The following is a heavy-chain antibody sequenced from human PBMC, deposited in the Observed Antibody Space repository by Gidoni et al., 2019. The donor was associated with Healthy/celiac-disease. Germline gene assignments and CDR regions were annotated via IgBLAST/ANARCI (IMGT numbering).Heavy chain of an antibody. V-gene: IGHV4-34*01. CDR3: ASQGYDFWINYFDY. CDR1: GGSFSGYY. CDR2: INHSGST. J-gene: IGHJ4*02. Sequence: DTLSPTCAVNGGSFSGYYWSWIRQPPGKGLEWIVEINHSGSTNYNPSLKSRVTISVDTSKNQFSLKRSSVTAADTAVYYCASQGYDFWINYFDYWGQGTLVTVSS. D-gene: IGHD3-3*01.